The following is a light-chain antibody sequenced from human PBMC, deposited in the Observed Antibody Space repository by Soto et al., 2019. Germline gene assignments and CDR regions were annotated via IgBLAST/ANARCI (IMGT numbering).Light chain of an antibody. CDR3: QQYNSYLWT. V-gene: IGKV1-5*01. CDR1: QSTSSW. CDR2: DAS. J-gene: IGKJ1*01. Sequence: DIQMTQFPSTLSASVGDRVTITCRASQSTSSWLAWYQQKPGKAPKLLIYDASSLEGGVPSRFSASGSGTEFTLTISSLQPDDFATYYCQQYNSYLWTFGQGTKVEIK.